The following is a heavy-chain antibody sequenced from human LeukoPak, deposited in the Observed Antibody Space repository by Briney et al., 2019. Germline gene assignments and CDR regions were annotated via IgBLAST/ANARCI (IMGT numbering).Heavy chain of an antibody. J-gene: IGHJ4*02. CDR2: ISNTGGNI. Sequence: GGSLRLSCAASGFTFSTYEMNWVRQAPGKGLEWVSYISNTGGNIYYADSVKGRFTISRDNAKNSLWLQMNSLGAEDTAVYYCASRPPPHRGPFDYWGRGTLVTVSS. CDR1: GFTFSTYE. CDR3: ASRPPPHRGPFDY. V-gene: IGHV3-48*03.